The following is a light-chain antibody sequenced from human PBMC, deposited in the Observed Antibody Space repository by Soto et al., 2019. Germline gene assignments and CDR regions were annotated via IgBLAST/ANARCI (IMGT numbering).Light chain of an antibody. CDR2: DAS. J-gene: IGKJ1*01. Sequence: IQMTQSPSTLSASVGDRVTITCRATQTISTWLAWYQQKPGKAPRLLIYDASTLESGVPSRFSGSGSGTEFTLTISRLRPDDFATYYCQQYNGYSGTFGQGTKVEIK. V-gene: IGKV1-5*01. CDR1: QTISTW. CDR3: QQYNGYSGT.